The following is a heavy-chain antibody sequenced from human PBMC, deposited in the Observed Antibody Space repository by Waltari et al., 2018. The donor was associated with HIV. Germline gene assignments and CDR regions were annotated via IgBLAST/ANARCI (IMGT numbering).Heavy chain of an antibody. CDR3: ARAALNYYDSSGPYYFDY. J-gene: IGHJ4*02. CDR2: IYHSGST. D-gene: IGHD3-22*01. V-gene: IGHV4-4*02. CDR1: GGSISSSNW. Sequence: QVQLQESGPGLVKPSGTLSLTCAVSGGSISSSNWWSWVRQPPGKGLEWIGEIYHSGSTNDNPSLKSRVTISVDKSKNQFSLKLSSVTAADTAVYYCARAALNYYDSSGPYYFDYWGQGTLVTVSS.